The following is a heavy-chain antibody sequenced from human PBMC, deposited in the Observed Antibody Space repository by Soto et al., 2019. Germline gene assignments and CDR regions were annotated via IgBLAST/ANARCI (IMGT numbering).Heavy chain of an antibody. CDR2: IWYDGSNK. CDR3: ARGHCSSTSCYWFDY. V-gene: IGHV3-33*01. D-gene: IGHD2-2*01. J-gene: IGHJ4*02. Sequence: QVQLVESGGGVVQPGRSLRLYWAASGFTFSSYGMHWVRQAPGKGLEWVAVIWYDGSNKYYADSVKGRFTISRDNSKNTLYLQMNSLRAEDTAVYYCARGHCSSTSCYWFDYWGQGTLVTVSS. CDR1: GFTFSSYG.